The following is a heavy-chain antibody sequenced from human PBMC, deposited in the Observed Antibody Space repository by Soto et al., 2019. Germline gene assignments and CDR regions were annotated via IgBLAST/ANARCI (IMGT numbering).Heavy chain of an antibody. CDR2: MNPNSGNT. J-gene: IGHJ6*02. D-gene: IGHD3-3*01. V-gene: IGHV1-8*01. CDR3: ARGGTIFGVVITDYYYYYGMDV. CDR1: GYTFTSYD. Sequence: ASVKVSCNASGYTFTSYDINWVRQATGQVLEWMGWMNPNSGNTGYAQKFQGRVTMTRNTSISTAYMELSSLRSEDTAVYYCARGGTIFGVVITDYYYYYGMDVWGQGTTVTVSS.